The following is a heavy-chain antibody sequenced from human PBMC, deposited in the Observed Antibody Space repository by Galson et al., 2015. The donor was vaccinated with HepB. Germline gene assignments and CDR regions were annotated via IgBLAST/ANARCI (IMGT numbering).Heavy chain of an antibody. CDR1: GFTLSSYT. CDR3: ARGRGSRSSGRDAFDI. CDR2: ISSSSSDI. J-gene: IGHJ3*02. D-gene: IGHD3-22*01. Sequence: SLRLSCAASGFTLSSYTMTWVRQAPGKGLVWVASISSSSSDIYYADSLKGRFTISRDNTRNSLYLQMNSLSADDTAVYYCARGRGSRSSGRDAFDIWGQGTMVTVSS. V-gene: IGHV3-21*01.